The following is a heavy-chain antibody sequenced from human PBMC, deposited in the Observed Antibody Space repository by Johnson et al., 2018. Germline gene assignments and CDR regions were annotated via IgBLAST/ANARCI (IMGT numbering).Heavy chain of an antibody. V-gene: IGHV3-9*01. J-gene: IGHJ1*01. CDR1: GFRFDEYA. D-gene: IGHD2-15*01. Sequence: EVQLLESGGGLVQXGRSLRLXCEAAGFRFDEYAMHWVRQAPGKGLEWVSGISWNSGAVGYADSVKGRFTISRDNAKNSLYLQMNSLRTEDTALYYCARDDGRGAEYLQHWGQGTQVTVSA. CDR3: ARDDGRGAEYLQH. CDR2: ISWNSGAV.